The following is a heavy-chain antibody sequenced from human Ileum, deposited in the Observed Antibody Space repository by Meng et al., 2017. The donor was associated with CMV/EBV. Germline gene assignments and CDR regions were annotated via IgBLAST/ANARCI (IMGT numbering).Heavy chain of an antibody. CDR1: GDFISSSRFY. J-gene: IGHJ4*02. Sequence: SETLSLTCTVSGDFISSSRFYWGWIRQPPGKGLEWIGNIYRGGSTYYNPSLKSRVVISVDTSKNRFSLTLSAVNAADTAVYNCARDREQVYDYWGQGTLVTVSS. V-gene: IGHV4-39*07. CDR3: ARDREQVYDY. CDR2: IYRGGST. D-gene: IGHD5/OR15-5a*01.